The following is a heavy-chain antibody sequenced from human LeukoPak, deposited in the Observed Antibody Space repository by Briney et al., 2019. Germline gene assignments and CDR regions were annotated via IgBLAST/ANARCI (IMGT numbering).Heavy chain of an antibody. J-gene: IGHJ6*02. V-gene: IGHV4-4*01. CDR1: VGSISSRNW. CDR2: IYHSGNT. Sequence: SETLSLTCTVSVGSISSRNWWTWVRQPPGKGLEWIGEIYHSGNTNYNPSLKSRVIISVDKSKNQFSLKLSSVTAADTAVYCCARAYRYTSGWDYYYAMDVWGQGTTVTVSS. D-gene: IGHD6-19*01. CDR3: ARAYRYTSGWDYYYAMDV.